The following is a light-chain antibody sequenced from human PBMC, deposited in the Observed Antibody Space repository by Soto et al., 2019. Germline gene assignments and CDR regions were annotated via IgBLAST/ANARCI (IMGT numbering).Light chain of an antibody. J-gene: IGLJ2*01. CDR1: SDDVGGYNY. CDR2: EVS. Sequence: QSALTQPASVSGSPGQPITISCIATSDDVGGYNYVSWYQEHPGNAPKLMIYEVSNRPSGISNRFSGSKSGNTASLTISGLQSEDEADYYCSSYTTRSTVIFGGGTKLTVL. V-gene: IGLV2-14*01. CDR3: SSYTTRSTVI.